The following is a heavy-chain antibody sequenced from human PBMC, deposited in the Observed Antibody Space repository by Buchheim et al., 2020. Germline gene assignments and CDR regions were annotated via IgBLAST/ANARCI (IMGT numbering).Heavy chain of an antibody. CDR2: IWCDGGSK. V-gene: IGHV3-33*01. Sequence: QVQLVESGGGVVQPGGSLRLSCAASGFTFSSYGMHWVRQAPGKGLEWVAAIWCDGGSKYYADSVKGRFTISRDNSKNTLYQQMNSLRAEEAVEYYGARDRIGAGADLDYWGQGTL. J-gene: IGHJ4*02. D-gene: IGHD6-19*01. CDR3: ARDRIGAGADLDY. CDR1: GFTFSSYG.